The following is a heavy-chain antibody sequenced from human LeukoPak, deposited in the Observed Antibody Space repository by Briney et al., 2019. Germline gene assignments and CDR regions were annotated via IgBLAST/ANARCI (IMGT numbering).Heavy chain of an antibody. D-gene: IGHD3-16*02. CDR2: INPHSGGT. CDR3: ARERLGELSFDDFDY. CDR1: GYTFTGYY. J-gene: IGHJ4*02. V-gene: IGHV1-2*06. Sequence: GASVKVSCKASGYTFTGYYMHWVRQAPGQGLERMGRINPHSGGTNYAQNFQGRVTMARDTSISTAYMELSRLRSDDTAVYYCARERLGELSFDDFDYWGQGTLVTVSS.